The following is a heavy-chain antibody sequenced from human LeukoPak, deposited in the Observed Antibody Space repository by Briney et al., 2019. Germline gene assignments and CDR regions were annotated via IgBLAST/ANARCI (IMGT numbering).Heavy chain of an antibody. Sequence: SETLSLTCTVSGGSISSSSYYWGWIRQPPGKGLEWIGSIYYSGSTYYNPSLKSRVTISVDTSKNQFSLKLSSVTAADTAVYYCARPRSYYDFWSGYYTRVLDAFDIWGQGTMVTVSS. CDR1: GGSISSSSYY. CDR3: ARPRSYYDFWSGYYTRVLDAFDI. V-gene: IGHV4-39*07. CDR2: IYYSGST. D-gene: IGHD3-3*01. J-gene: IGHJ3*02.